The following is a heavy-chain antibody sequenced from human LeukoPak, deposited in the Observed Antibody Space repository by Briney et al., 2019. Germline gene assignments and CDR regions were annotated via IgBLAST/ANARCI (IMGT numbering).Heavy chain of an antibody. D-gene: IGHD3-3*01. J-gene: IGHJ3*02. CDR1: GFPFGDYA. CDR2: IRSKVYGGTT. Sequence: GRSLRLSCTASGFPFGDYAMSWVRQAPGKGLEWVGFIRSKVYGGTTEYAASVKVRFTISRDDSKSIADLQMTSLKTEDAGVYYCTRFTIVGVVDAFDIWGQGTMVTVSS. CDR3: TRFTIVGVVDAFDI. V-gene: IGHV3-49*04.